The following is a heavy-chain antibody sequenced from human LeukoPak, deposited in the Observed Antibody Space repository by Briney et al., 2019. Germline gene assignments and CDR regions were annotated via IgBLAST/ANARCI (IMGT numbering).Heavy chain of an antibody. CDR1: GGTFSSYA. V-gene: IGHV1-69*13. J-gene: IGHJ4*02. CDR2: IIPIFGTA. Sequence: SVKASCKASGGTFSSYAISWVRQAPGQGLEWMGGIIPIFGTANYAQKFQGRVTITADESTSTAYMELSSLRSEDTAVYYCYGYCTNGVCYYGVDYWGQGTLVTVSS. CDR3: YGYCTNGVCYYGVDY. D-gene: IGHD2-8*01.